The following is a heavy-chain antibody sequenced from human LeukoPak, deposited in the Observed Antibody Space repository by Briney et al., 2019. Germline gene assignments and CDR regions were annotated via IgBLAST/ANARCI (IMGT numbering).Heavy chain of an antibody. CDR1: GDGVSSYSAT. J-gene: IGHJ4*02. D-gene: IGHD4-23*01. V-gene: IGHV6-1*01. CDR3: ARGVDYGGNSLVSYFDY. Sequence: SQTLSLTCAISGDGVSSYSATWNWIRQSPSRGLEWLGRTYYRSKWYKDYAVFVQSRVTINPDTSKNQFSLQLNSVTPDDTAVYYCARGVDYGGNSLVSYFDYWGQGTLVTVSS. CDR2: TYYRSKWYK.